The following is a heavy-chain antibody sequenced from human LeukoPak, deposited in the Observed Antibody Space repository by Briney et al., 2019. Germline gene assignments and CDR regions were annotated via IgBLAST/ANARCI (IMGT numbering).Heavy chain of an antibody. CDR2: IYHSGST. D-gene: IGHD6-19*01. J-gene: IGHJ4*02. V-gene: IGHV4-59*12. CDR1: GGSISSYY. CDR3: ARGRSGWGFDY. Sequence: PSETLSLTCTVSGGSISSYYWSWIRQPPGKGLEWIGSIYHSGSTYYNPSLKSRVTISVDTSKNQFSLKLSSVTAADTAVYYCARGRSGWGFDYWGQGTLVTVSS.